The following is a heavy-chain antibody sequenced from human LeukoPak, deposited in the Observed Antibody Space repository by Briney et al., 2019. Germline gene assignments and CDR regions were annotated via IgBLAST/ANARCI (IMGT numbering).Heavy chain of an antibody. V-gene: IGHV4-34*01. D-gene: IGHD3-10*01. CDR3: ARHSGVRGALDY. J-gene: IGHJ4*02. Sequence: SETLSLTCAVYGGSFSGYYWSWIRQPPGKGLEWIGEINHSGSTNYNPSLKSRVTISVDTSKNQFSLKLSSVTAADTAVYYCARHSGVRGALDYWGQGTLVTVSS. CDR2: INHSGST. CDR1: GGSFSGYY.